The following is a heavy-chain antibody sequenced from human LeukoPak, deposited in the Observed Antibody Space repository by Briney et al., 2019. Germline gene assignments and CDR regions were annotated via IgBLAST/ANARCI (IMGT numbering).Heavy chain of an antibody. J-gene: IGHJ4*02. CDR2: INPSGGNT. V-gene: IGHV1-46*01. CDR3: ARVSPLDY. CDR1: GYTFTSYY. Sequence: ASVKVSCKASGYTFTSYYMHWVRQAPGQGLEWMGIINPSGGNTNYAQKFQERVTITRDMSTSTAYMELSSLRSEDTAVYYCARVSPLDYWGQGTLVTVSS.